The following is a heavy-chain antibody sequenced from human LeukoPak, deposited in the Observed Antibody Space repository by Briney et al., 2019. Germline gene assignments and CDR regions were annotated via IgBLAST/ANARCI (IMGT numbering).Heavy chain of an antibody. Sequence: ASVKVSCKASGYTFTSYYIHWVRQAPGQGLEWMGMINPSRGSTSYAQKFQGGLTMTRDTSTSTVCMELSSLGSEDTAVYYCTRGVQLERRYYNWFDPWGQGTLVTVSS. CDR2: INPSRGST. CDR1: GYTFTSYY. CDR3: TRGVQLERRYYNWFDP. D-gene: IGHD1-1*01. V-gene: IGHV1-46*01. J-gene: IGHJ5*02.